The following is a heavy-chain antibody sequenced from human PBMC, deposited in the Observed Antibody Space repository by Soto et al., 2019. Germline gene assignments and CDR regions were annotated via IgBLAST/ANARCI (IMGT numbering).Heavy chain of an antibody. CDR3: VRSGGILNWFDP. CDR2: ISWNSGSI. V-gene: IGHV3-9*01. Sequence: PGGSLRLSCAASGFTFDDYAMHWVRQAPGKGLEWVSGISWNSGSIGYADSVKGRFTISRDNAKNSLYLQMNSLRAEDTALYYCVRSGGILNWFDPWGQGTLVTVSS. D-gene: IGHD2-15*01. CDR1: GFTFDDYA. J-gene: IGHJ5*02.